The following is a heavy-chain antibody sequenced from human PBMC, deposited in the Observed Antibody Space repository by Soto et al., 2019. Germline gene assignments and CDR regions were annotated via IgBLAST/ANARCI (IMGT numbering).Heavy chain of an antibody. CDR2: IYYSGST. CDR3: ARDRPGICGGDCYSNSDAFDI. V-gene: IGHV4-30-4*01. CDR1: GGSISSGDYY. Sequence: QVQLQESGPGLVKPSQTLSLTCTVSGGSISSGDYYWSWIRQPPGKGLEWIGYIYYSGSTYYNPSLKSRVTISVDTSKNPFSLKLSSVTAADTAVYYCARDRPGICGGDCYSNSDAFDIWGQGTMVTVSS. J-gene: IGHJ3*02. D-gene: IGHD2-21*02.